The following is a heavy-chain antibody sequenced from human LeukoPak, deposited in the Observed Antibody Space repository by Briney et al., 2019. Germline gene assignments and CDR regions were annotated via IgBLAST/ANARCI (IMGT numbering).Heavy chain of an antibody. CDR2: IYYSGST. CDR1: GGSISSYY. D-gene: IGHD4/OR15-4a*01. CDR3: AGRSMVTGFDS. J-gene: IGHJ4*02. Sequence: PSETLSLTCTVSGGSISSYYWSWIRQPPGKGLEWIGYIYYSGSTNYNPSLKSRVTISVDTSKNQFSLKLNSVTAADTAVYYCAGRSMVTGFDSWGQGTLVTVSS. V-gene: IGHV4-59*01.